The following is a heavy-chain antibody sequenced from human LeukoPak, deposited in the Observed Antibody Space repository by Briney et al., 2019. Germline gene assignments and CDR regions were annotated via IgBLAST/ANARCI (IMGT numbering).Heavy chain of an antibody. D-gene: IGHD3-22*01. CDR3: ARTGASHYYIL. J-gene: IGHJ4*02. CDR2: ISASNGDT. CDR1: GYTFTNYG. V-gene: IGHV1-18*01. Sequence: AAVKVSCKASGYTFTNYGITWVRLAPGQGLEWMGWISASNGDTNYAHNSQGRGTMTTDTSTTTAYLELRTLSSDHTAVDYCARTGASHYYILWGQGALVTVSS.